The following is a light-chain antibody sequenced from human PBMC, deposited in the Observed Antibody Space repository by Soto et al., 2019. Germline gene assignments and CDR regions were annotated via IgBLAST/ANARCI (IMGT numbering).Light chain of an antibody. CDR1: QSVSSY. J-gene: IGKJ4*01. CDR2: DAS. Sequence: EIVLTQSPATLSLSPGERATLSCRASQSVSSYLAWYQQKPGQAPRLLIYDASNRATGIPARFSGSGSGTDCTLTIRSLEPEDFAVYYCQQRSNWLTFGGGPKVEIK. V-gene: IGKV3-11*01. CDR3: QQRSNWLT.